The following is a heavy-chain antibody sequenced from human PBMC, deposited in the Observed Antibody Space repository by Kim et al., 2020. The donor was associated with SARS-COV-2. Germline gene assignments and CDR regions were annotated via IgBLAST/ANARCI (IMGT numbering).Heavy chain of an antibody. Sequence: SETLSLTCTVSGGSISSSSYYWGWIRQPPGKGLEWIGSIYYSGSTYYNPSLKSRVTISVDTSKNQFSLKLSSVTAADTAVYYCASYIIAVATSYYFDYWGQGTLVTVSS. CDR1: GGSISSSSYY. CDR3: ASYIIAVATSYYFDY. J-gene: IGHJ4*02. V-gene: IGHV4-39*07. CDR2: IYYSGST. D-gene: IGHD6-19*01.